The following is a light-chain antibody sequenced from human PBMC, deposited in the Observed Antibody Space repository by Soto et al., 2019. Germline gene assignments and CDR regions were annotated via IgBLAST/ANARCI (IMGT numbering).Light chain of an antibody. CDR3: QQYNNWPRT. CDR2: GAS. CDR1: QSVSSN. V-gene: IGKV3-15*01. Sequence: EIVMTQSPATLSVSPGERATLSCRASQSVSSNLAWYKQKPGQAPRLLIYGASTRATGIPARFSGSGYGTEFTFTISSLQSEDFAVYYCQQYNNWPRTFGQGTKVDIK. J-gene: IGKJ1*01.